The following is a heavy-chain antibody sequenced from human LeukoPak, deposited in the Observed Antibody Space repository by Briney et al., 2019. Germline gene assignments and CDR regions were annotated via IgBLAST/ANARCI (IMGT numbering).Heavy chain of an antibody. CDR2: ISSSGSTI. Sequence: GGSLRLSCAASGFTFSSYGMHWVRQAPGKGLEWVSYISSSGSTIYYADSVKGRFTISRDNAKNSLYLQMNSLRAEDTAVYYCAKDSGKRTIPREIFDYWGQGTLVTVSS. CDR3: AKDSGKRTIPREIFDY. CDR1: GFTFSSYG. D-gene: IGHD3-3*01. V-gene: IGHV3-48*04. J-gene: IGHJ4*02.